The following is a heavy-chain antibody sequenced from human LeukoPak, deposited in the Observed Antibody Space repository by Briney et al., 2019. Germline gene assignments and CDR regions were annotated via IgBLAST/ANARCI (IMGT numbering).Heavy chain of an antibody. J-gene: IGHJ4*02. V-gene: IGHV3-30*18. CDR3: AKPWGRDYYDTLTADY. Sequence: GGSLRLSCAASGFTFSSYGMHWVRQAPGKGLEWVAVISYDGSNKYYADSVKGRFTISRDNSKNTLYLQMNSLRAEDTAVYYCAKPWGRDYYDTLTADYWGQGTLVTVSS. CDR1: GFTFSSYG. CDR2: ISYDGSNK. D-gene: IGHD3-22*01.